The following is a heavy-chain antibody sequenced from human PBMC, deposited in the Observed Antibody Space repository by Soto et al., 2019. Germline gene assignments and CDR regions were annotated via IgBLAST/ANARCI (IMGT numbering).Heavy chain of an antibody. J-gene: IGHJ5*02. V-gene: IGHV3-30-3*01. CDR3: ARDHWFDP. CDR2: ISYDGSNK. CDR1: GFTFSSYA. Sequence: QVQLVESGGGVVQPGRSLRLSCAASGFTFSSYAMHWVRQAPGKELEWVAVISYDGSNKYYADSVKGRFTISRDNSKNTLYLQMNSLRAEDTAVYYCARDHWFDPWGQGTLVTVSS.